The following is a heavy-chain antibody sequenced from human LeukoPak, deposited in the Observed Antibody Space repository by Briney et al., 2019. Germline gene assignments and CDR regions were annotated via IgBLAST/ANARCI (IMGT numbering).Heavy chain of an antibody. D-gene: IGHD1-26*01. Sequence: SETLSLTCAVSGGSISSSHWWSWVRQPPGKGLEWIADIYHSGITNYNPSLKSRVTISINKSKNQFSLKLSSMTAADTAVYYCARGLVIAVTGWGQWELPPAGHDSWGQGTLVTVSS. CDR3: ARGLVIAVTGWGQWELPPAGHDS. V-gene: IGHV4-4*02. J-gene: IGHJ4*02. CDR2: IYHSGIT. CDR1: GGSISSSHW.